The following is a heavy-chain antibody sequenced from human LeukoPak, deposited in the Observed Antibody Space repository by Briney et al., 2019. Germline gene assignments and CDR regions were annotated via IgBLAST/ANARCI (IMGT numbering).Heavy chain of an antibody. J-gene: IGHJ3*02. CDR3: ASAYIGDAIGM. CDR1: GGTFSSYA. D-gene: IGHD3-16*01. V-gene: IGHV1-69*01. Sequence: SVKVSCKASGGTFSSYAISWVRQAPGQGLEWMGGIIPIFGTANYAQKFQGRVTITADESTSTAYMVLSSLRSADTAVFYCASAYIGDAIGMCGQGGLVTVSS. CDR2: IIPIFGTA.